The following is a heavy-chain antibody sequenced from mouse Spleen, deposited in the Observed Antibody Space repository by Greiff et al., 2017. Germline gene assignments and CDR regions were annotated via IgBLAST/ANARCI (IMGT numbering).Heavy chain of an antibody. CDR2: ISSGGSYT. D-gene: IGHD2-4*01. CDR1: GFTFSSYA. CDR3: ARRGYDYDGGPMDY. V-gene: IGHV5-9-3*01. Sequence: EVQLQESGGGLVKPGGSLKLSCAASGFTFSSYAMSWVRQTPEKRLEWVATISSGGSYTYYPDSVKGRFTISRDNAKNTLYLQMSSLRSEDTAMYYCARRGYDYDGGPMDYWGQGTSVTVSS. J-gene: IGHJ4*01.